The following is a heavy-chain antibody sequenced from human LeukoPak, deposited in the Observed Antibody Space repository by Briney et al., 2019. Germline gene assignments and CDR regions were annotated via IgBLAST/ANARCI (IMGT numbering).Heavy chain of an antibody. Sequence: GGSLRLSCVASGFTFSDYYMSWLRQAPGKGLEWVSYISSSGSTIYYADSVKVRFTISRDNAKNSLYLQMNSLRAEDTAVYYCASPDMVQGVIYYWGQGTLVTVSS. J-gene: IGHJ4*02. D-gene: IGHD3-10*01. V-gene: IGHV3-11*01. CDR1: GFTFSDYY. CDR3: ASPDMVQGVIYY. CDR2: ISSSGSTI.